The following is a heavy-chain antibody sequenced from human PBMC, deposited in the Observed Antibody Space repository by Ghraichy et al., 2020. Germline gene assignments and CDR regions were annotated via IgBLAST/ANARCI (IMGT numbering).Heavy chain of an antibody. D-gene: IGHD6-19*01. J-gene: IGHJ4*02. V-gene: IGHV3-7*01. CDR3: ARDLGGGWYFDY. CDR1: GFTFSSYW. CDR2: IKKDGSEK. Sequence: GGSLRLSCAAAGFTFSSYWMSWVRQSPGKGLEWVANIKKDGSEKYYVDSVKGRFTISRDNAKNSLHLQMNSLRAEDTAVYYCARDLGGGWYFDYWGQGALVTVSS.